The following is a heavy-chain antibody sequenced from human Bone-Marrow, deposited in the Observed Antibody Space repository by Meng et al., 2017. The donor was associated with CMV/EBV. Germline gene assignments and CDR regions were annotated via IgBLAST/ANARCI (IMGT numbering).Heavy chain of an antibody. V-gene: IGHV3-13*01. D-gene: IGHD3-16*01. J-gene: IGHJ4*02. CDR3: ARQWDYGYNSLDY. Sequence: GGPLRLSCAASGFSFSSHDMHWVRQTPGKGLEWVSSIGSAGDRYYAGSGKGRFTISRENAKNSFSLQMNSLRVGDTAVYYCARQWDYGYNSLDYWGQGTLVTVSS. CDR1: GFSFSSHD. CDR2: IGSAGDR.